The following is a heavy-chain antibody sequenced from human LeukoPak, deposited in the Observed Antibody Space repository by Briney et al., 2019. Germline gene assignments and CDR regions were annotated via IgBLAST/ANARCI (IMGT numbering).Heavy chain of an antibody. J-gene: IGHJ6*03. CDR1: GGSISSYY. Sequence: SETLSLTCTVSGGSISSYYWSWIRQPPGKGLEWIGYIYYSGSTNYNPSLKSRVTISVDTSKNQFSLKLSSVTAADTAVYYCARGSSSWSYYYYYYMDVWGKGTTVTISS. V-gene: IGHV4-59*01. D-gene: IGHD6-13*01. CDR3: ARGSSSWSYYYYYYMDV. CDR2: IYYSGST.